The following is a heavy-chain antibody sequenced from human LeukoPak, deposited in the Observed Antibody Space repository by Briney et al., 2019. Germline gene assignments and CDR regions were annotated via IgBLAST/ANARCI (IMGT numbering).Heavy chain of an antibody. D-gene: IGHD2-15*01. Sequence: KPGGSLRLSCAASGFTFSSYAMSWVRQAPGKGLEWVSSISSSSGYIYYGDSVKGRFTISRDNAKNSLYLQMNSLRAEDTAVYYCARDSVSGGSSDYWGQGTLVTVSS. J-gene: IGHJ4*02. CDR2: ISSSSGYI. CDR3: ARDSVSGGSSDY. CDR1: GFTFSSYA. V-gene: IGHV3-21*01.